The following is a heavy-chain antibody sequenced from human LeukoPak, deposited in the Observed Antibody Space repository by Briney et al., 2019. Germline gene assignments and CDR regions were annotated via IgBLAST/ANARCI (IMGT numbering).Heavy chain of an antibody. CDR3: ARDLYWGGRGYSSSWYGLDF. CDR1: GGSISNYY. D-gene: IGHD6-13*01. J-gene: IGHJ4*02. V-gene: IGHV4-59*01. CDR2: IYYSGST. Sequence: SETLSLTCTVSGGSISNYYWSWIRQPPGKGLEWIGYIYYSGSTNYNPSLKSRVTISLDTPKDKFSLKLTSVTAADTAIYYCARDLYWGGRGYSSSWYGLDFWGQGALVIVSS.